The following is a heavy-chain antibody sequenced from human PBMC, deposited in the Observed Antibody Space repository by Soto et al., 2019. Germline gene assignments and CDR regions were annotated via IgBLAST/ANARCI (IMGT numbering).Heavy chain of an antibody. J-gene: IGHJ4*02. CDR3: AKDVFAYYFDY. CDR1: GFTFTSHA. CDR2: ISGGGGSA. V-gene: IGHV3-23*01. Sequence: EVQLLQSGGGLVQPGGSLRLSCTASGFTFTSHAINWVRQAPGKGLEWVSAISGGGGSAYYADSVRGRFTISRDNSKNTLYLQMTYLTADDTAVYYCAKDVFAYYFDYWGPGALVLVSS.